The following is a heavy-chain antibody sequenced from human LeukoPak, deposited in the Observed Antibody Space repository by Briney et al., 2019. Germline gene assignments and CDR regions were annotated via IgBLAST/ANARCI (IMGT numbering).Heavy chain of an antibody. CDR3: VGAPADSLRPIGRNV. Sequence: ASVKVSCKASGYSVTNFDVTWVRQAPGQGLEWMGWISGYNGDTNYAQRFQGRVTMTTDSSTSTGYMELKNLRSDDTATFYCVGAPADSLRPIGRNVWGQGTTVIVSS. CDR2: ISGYNGDT. D-gene: IGHD3-16*01. V-gene: IGHV1-18*04. J-gene: IGHJ6*02. CDR1: GYSVTNFD.